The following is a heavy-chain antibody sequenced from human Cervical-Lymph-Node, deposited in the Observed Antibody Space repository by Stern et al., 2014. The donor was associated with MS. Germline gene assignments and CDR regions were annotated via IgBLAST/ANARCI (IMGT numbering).Heavy chain of an antibody. V-gene: IGHV4-61*08. J-gene: IGHJ3*02. CDR1: GDPVRRGQF. CDR3: ARVSERYCTDGMCLHASEI. D-gene: IGHD2-8*01. CDR2: ISATRGL. Sequence: QVQLQESGPGLVKASETLSLTCTVSGDPVRRGQFWNWIRQPPGKGLEWIGYISATRGLNYNPSLKSRVTMSVDTSKNQVSLKLSSVTAADTAVFYCARVSERYCTDGMCLHASEIWGQGTMVTVAT.